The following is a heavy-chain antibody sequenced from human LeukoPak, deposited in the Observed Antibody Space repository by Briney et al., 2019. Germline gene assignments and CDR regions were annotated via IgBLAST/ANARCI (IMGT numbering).Heavy chain of an antibody. D-gene: IGHD1-26*01. Sequence: GGSLRLSCAASGFTFSSYAMHWVRQAPGKGLEWVAVISYDGSNKYYADSVKGRFTISRDNSKNTLYLQMNSLRAEDTAVYYCARSSGSEAFDYWGQGTLVTVSS. V-gene: IGHV3-30-3*01. CDR3: ARSSGSEAFDY. CDR1: GFTFSSYA. J-gene: IGHJ4*02. CDR2: ISYDGSNK.